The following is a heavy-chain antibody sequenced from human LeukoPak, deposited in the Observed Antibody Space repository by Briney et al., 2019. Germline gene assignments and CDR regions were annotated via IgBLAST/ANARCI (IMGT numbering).Heavy chain of an antibody. CDR1: GYTLTELS. D-gene: IGHD6-19*01. CDR2: FDPEDGET. CDR3: ATAGGIAVAGTHYYGMDV. Sequence: ASVKVSCKVSGYTLTELSMHWVRQAPGKGLEWMGGFDPEDGETIYAQKFQGRVTMTEDTSTDTAYMELSSLRSEDTAVYYCATAGGIAVAGTHYYGMDVWGQGTTVTVSS. V-gene: IGHV1-24*01. J-gene: IGHJ6*02.